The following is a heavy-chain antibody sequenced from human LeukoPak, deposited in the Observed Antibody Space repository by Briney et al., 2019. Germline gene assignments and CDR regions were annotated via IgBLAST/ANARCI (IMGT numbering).Heavy chain of an antibody. CDR3: ARVDPTGALGY. CDR2: ISYDGSNK. Sequence: GGSLRLSCAASGFTFSSYGMHWVRQAPGKGLEWVAVISYDGSNKYYADSVEGRFTISRENAKNSLYLQMNSLRAGDTAVYYCARVDPTGALGYWGQGTLVTVSS. D-gene: IGHD7-27*01. CDR1: GFTFSSYG. J-gene: IGHJ4*02. V-gene: IGHV3-30*03.